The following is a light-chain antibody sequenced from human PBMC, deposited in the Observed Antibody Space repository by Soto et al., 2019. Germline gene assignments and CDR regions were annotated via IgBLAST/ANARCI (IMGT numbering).Light chain of an antibody. Sequence: DIVLTQSPATLSLSPGERGSLSCRASQSVGSSLAWYQQKPGQAPRLLLYDASNMATVIPARFSGSGSGTDVTLTISSLEPEDFAVYYCQQRSNWPRTLGHGNKVAI. CDR3: QQRSNWPRT. CDR1: QSVGSS. V-gene: IGKV3-11*01. J-gene: IGKJ1*01. CDR2: DAS.